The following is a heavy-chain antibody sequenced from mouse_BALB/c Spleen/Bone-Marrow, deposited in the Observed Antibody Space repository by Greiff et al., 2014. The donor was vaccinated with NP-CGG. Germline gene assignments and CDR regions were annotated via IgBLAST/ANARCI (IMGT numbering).Heavy chain of an antibody. CDR1: GYSITSDYA. V-gene: IGHV3-2*02. CDR3: TRGTTAGFAY. D-gene: IGHD1-2*01. J-gene: IGHJ3*01. Sequence: EVQLQQSGPGLVEPSQSPSLTCTVTGYSITSDYAWNWIRQFPGNKLEWMGYISYSANTNYNPSLKSRISITRDTSKNQFFLQLNSVTAEDTATYYCTRGTTAGFAYWGLGTLVTVSA. CDR2: ISYSANT.